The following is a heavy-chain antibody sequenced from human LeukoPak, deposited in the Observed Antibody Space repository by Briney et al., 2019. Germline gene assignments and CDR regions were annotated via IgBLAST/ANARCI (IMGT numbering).Heavy chain of an antibody. D-gene: IGHD3-3*01. CDR1: GFIFSTYW. CDR3: ARVRSGYYFDY. J-gene: IGHJ4*02. Sequence: GGSLRLSCAGSGFIFSTYWMSWVRLAPGKGLEWTSFITGSSSSIYYADSVKGRFTISRDNAMNSLYLQMNSLRDEDTAVYYCARVRSGYYFDYWGQGTLVTVSS. V-gene: IGHV3-48*02. CDR2: ITGSSSSI.